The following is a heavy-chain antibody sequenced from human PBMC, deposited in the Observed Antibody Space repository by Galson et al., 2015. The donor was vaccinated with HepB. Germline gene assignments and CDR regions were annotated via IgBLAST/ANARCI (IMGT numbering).Heavy chain of an antibody. Sequence: SLRLSCAASGFTFSNAWMNWVRQAPGKGLEWVGRIKSKTDGGTTDYAAPVKGRFTISRDDSKNTLYLQMNSLKTEDTAVYYCTTDSEFRTLITFGGVIVRSRAFDIWGQGTMVTVSS. D-gene: IGHD3-16*02. CDR2: IKSKTDGGTT. V-gene: IGHV3-15*07. J-gene: IGHJ3*02. CDR1: GFTFSNAW. CDR3: TTDSEFRTLITFGGVIVRSRAFDI.